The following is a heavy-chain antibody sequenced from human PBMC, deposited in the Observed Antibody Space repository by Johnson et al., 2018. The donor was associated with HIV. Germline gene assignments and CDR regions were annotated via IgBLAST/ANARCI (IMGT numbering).Heavy chain of an antibody. V-gene: IGHV3-23*04. D-gene: IGHD3-9*01. J-gene: IGHJ3*02. Sequence: VQLVESGGGLVQPGGSLRLSCAASGFTFDDYAMNWVRQAPGKGLEWVSLISGTGTNTYYAASVKGRFTVSRDNSKNTLYLQISSLRAEDTAIYYCAREEGTDILTRGDAFDIWGQGTMVTVSS. CDR3: AREEGTDILTRGDAFDI. CDR2: ISGTGTNT. CDR1: GFTFDDYA.